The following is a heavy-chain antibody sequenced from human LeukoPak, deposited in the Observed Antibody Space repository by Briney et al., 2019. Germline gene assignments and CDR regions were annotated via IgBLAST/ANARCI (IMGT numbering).Heavy chain of an antibody. CDR2: IYYSGST. J-gene: IGHJ6*02. CDR3: ASQGGYYYYGMTS. D-gene: IGHD2-15*01. V-gene: IGHV4-59*01. Sequence: SETLSLTCTVSGGSISSYYWSWIRQPPGKGLEWIGYIYYSGSTNYNPSLKSRITISVDTSKNQFSLKLSSVTAADTAVYYCASQGGYYYYGMTSGAKGPQSPSP. CDR1: GGSISSYY.